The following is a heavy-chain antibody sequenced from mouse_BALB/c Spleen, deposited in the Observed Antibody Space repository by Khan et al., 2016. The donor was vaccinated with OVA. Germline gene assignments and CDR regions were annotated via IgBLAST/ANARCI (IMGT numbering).Heavy chain of an antibody. Sequence: QVQLKESGPGLVAPSQSLSITCTVSEFSLTSYGVHWVRQPPGKGLEWLGVIWAGGSTNYHSALLSRLSISKDNSKSQVFLKMNSLQTDDTAMYYCARLEDRWGQGTTLTVSS. V-gene: IGHV2-9*02. CDR2: IWAGGST. J-gene: IGHJ2*01. CDR3: ARLEDR. CDR1: EFSLTSYG.